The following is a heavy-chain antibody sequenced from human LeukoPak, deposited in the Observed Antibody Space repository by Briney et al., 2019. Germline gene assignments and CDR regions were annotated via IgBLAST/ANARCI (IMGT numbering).Heavy chain of an antibody. V-gene: IGHV1-8*01. CDR1: GYTFTSYD. J-gene: IGHJ6*03. CDR3: ARESVLRFSYYYYMDV. Sequence: GASVKVSCKASGYTFTSYDINWVRQATGQGFEWMGWMNPNSGNTGYAQKFQGRVTMTRNTSISTAYMELSSLRSEDTAVYYCARESVLRFSYYYYMDVWGKGTTVTVSS. D-gene: IGHD3-3*01. CDR2: MNPNSGNT.